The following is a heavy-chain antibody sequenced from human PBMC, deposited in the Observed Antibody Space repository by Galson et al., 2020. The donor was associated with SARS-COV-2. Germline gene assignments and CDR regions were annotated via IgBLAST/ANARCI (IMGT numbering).Heavy chain of an antibody. CDR3: ARWGLGYCSSTSCRESAFDI. Sequence: METGGSLRLSCAASGFTVSSNYMSWVRQAPGKGLEWVSVIYSGGSTYYADSVKGRFTISRDNSKNTLYLQMNSLRAEDTAVYYCARWGLGYCSSTSCRESAFDIWGQGTMVTVSS. CDR2: IYSGGST. V-gene: IGHV3-53*01. D-gene: IGHD2-2*01. CDR1: GFTVSSNY. J-gene: IGHJ3*02.